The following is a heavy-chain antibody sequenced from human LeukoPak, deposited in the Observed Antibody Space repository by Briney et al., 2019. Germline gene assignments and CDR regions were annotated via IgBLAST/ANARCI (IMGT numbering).Heavy chain of an antibody. D-gene: IGHD1-26*01. V-gene: IGHV4-39*01. CDR3: ARHEYSGSYYGLSWFDP. Sequence: SETLSLTCTVSGGSISSSGYYWGWIRQPPGKGLEWIASIYYSGSTYYNPSLKSRVTISLDTSKNQLSLKLSSLTAADTAVYYCARHEYSGSYYGLSWFDPWGQGTLVTVSS. CDR1: GGSISSSGYY. CDR2: IYYSGST. J-gene: IGHJ5*02.